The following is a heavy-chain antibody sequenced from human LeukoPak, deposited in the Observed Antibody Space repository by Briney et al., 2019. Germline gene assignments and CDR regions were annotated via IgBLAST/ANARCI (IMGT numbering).Heavy chain of an antibody. CDR1: GYIFTKYW. D-gene: IGHD2-21*02. Sequence: GESLKISCKGSGYIFTKYWIGWVRQMPGKGLEWMGIIYPGDPDTTYSPSFQGQVTISADKSISTAYLQWSSLRASDTAIYYCARRRGVTATLNYFDYWGQGTLVTVSS. J-gene: IGHJ4*02. CDR2: IYPGDPDT. CDR3: ARRRGVTATLNYFDY. V-gene: IGHV5-51*01.